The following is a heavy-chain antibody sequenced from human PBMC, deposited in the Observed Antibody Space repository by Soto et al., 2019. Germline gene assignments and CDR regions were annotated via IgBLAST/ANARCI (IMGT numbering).Heavy chain of an antibody. D-gene: IGHD1-26*01. CDR2: IYYSGST. CDR3: ARRGIVGATIGSSFFYY. J-gene: IGHJ4*02. V-gene: IGHV4-30-4*01. Sequence: PSETLSLTCTVSGGSISSGDYYWSWIRQPPGKGLEWIGYIYYSGSTYYNPSLKSRVTISVDTSKNQFSLKLSSVTAADTAVYYCARRGIVGATIGSSFFYYWGQGTLVTVSS. CDR1: GGSISSGDYY.